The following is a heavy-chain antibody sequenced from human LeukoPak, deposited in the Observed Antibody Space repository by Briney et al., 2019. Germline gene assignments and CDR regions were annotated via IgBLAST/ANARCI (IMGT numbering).Heavy chain of an antibody. Sequence: PGGSLRLSCAASGFTFTDYYMNWIRQAPGKGLEWVSYISSGSTYTNYADSVKGRFTISRDNAKNSLFLQMNSLRAEDTAVYYCARVAYCSSTSCFFAGMDVWGPGTTVTVSS. D-gene: IGHD2-2*01. V-gene: IGHV3-11*06. CDR2: ISSGSTYT. CDR1: GFTFTDYY. J-gene: IGHJ6*02. CDR3: ARVAYCSSTSCFFAGMDV.